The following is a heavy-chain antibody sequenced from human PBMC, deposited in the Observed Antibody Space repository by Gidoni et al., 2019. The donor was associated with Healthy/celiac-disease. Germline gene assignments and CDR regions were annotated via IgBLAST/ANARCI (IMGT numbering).Heavy chain of an antibody. V-gene: IGHV4-39*07. CDR2: IYYSGST. CDR1: GGASSRTSYY. J-gene: IGHJ2*01. D-gene: IGHD4-17*01. CDR3: ARDNLNYGGSFDL. Sequence: QLQLQESGRGLVMPSETLSLTCAGSGGASSRTSYYWGWSRQPPGKGLEWIVSIYYSGSTSYHPSLKSRVTISVSTSKNQFSLKLTSVTAADTAVYYCARDNLNYGGSFDLWGRGTLVTVSS.